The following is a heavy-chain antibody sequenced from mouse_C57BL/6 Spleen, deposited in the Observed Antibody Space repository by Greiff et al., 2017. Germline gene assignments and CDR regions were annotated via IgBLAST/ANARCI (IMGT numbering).Heavy chain of an antibody. CDR1: GFTFSDYG. Sequence: EVKLMESGGGLVKPGGSLKLSCAASGFTFSDYGMHWVRQAPEKGLEWVAYISSYSSTIYYADTVKGRFTISRDNAKNTLFLQMTSLRSEDTAMYYCARGMLVATHFDYWGQGTTLTVSS. V-gene: IGHV5-17*01. CDR2: ISSYSSTI. J-gene: IGHJ2*01. CDR3: ARGMLVATHFDY. D-gene: IGHD1-1*01.